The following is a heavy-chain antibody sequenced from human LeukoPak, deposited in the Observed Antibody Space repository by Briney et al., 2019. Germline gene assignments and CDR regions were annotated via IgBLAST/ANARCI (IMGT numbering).Heavy chain of an antibody. V-gene: IGHV4-59*11. D-gene: IGHD6-13*01. CDR2: IYYSGST. CDR3: ARIAAAGTHDY. J-gene: IGHJ4*02. Sequence: SETLSLTCTVSGGSISSHYWSWIRQPPGKGLEWIGYIYYSGSTNYNPSLKSRVTISVDTSKNQFSLKLSSVTAADTAVYYCARIAAAGTHDYWGQGTLVTVSS. CDR1: GGSISSHY.